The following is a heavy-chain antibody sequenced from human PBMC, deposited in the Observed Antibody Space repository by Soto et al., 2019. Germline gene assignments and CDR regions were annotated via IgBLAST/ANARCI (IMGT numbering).Heavy chain of an antibody. V-gene: IGHV3-23*01. J-gene: IGHJ4*02. Sequence: PGGSLRLSCAASGFTFSSYVMTWVRQAPGKGLEWVSSISGSGGSTYYADSVKGRFTISRDISKDTLYLQMNSLRAEDTAVYYCARVGPPPAYWGQGTLVTVSS. CDR3: ARVGPPPAY. CDR2: ISGSGGST. CDR1: GFTFSSYV.